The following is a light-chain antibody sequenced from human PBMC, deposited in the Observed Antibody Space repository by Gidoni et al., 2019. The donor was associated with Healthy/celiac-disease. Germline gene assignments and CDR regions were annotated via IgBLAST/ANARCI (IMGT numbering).Light chain of an antibody. CDR1: QSVSSSY. CDR2: GAS. V-gene: IGKV3-20*01. Sequence: EIVLTQSPGTLSLSPGERATLSCRASQSVSSSYLAWYQQNPGQAPRLLIYGASSRATGIPDRFRGSGSGTDFTLTISRLEPEDFAVYYCQQYGSSPAGTFGQGTKLEIK. CDR3: QQYGSSPAGT. J-gene: IGKJ2*02.